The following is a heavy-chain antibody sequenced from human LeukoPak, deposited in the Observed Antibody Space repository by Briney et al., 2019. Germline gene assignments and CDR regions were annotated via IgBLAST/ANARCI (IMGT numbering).Heavy chain of an antibody. CDR2: ISFAGGND. Sequence: GGSLRLSCAASGFSFSISTMHWVRQAPGKGLEWLAIISFAGGNDVYADSVKGRFTISRDNSKNTLYLQMNSLRAEDTAVYYCAKDARYFDWSLNWFDPWGQGTLVTVSS. V-gene: IGHV3-30*04. D-gene: IGHD3-9*01. CDR1: GFSFSIST. CDR3: AKDARYFDWSLNWFDP. J-gene: IGHJ5*02.